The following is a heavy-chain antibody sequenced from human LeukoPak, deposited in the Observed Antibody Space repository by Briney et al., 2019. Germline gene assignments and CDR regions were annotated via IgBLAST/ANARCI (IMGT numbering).Heavy chain of an antibody. CDR1: GGSISSGDYY. J-gene: IGHJ4*02. D-gene: IGHD6-13*01. Sequence: SETLALTCTVSGGSISSGDYYWSWIRQPPGKGLEWIGYIYYSGSTYYNPSLKSRVTISVDTSKNQFSLKLSSVTAADTAVYYCARATSYSSSWPTDYWGQGTLVTVSS. V-gene: IGHV4-30-4*01. CDR3: ARATSYSSSWPTDY. CDR2: IYYSGST.